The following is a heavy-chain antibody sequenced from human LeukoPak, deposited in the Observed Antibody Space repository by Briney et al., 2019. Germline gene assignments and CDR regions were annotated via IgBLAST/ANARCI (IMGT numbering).Heavy chain of an antibody. J-gene: IGHJ4*02. Sequence: ASVKVSCKASGYTFSKNYIHCVRQAPGQGLEWMGMINPSRGSTIYAQKFQGRVTMTRDTSTSTVYMELSSLRFEDTAVYYCAVNSGTYFPLDYWGQGTLVTVSS. V-gene: IGHV1-46*01. D-gene: IGHD1-26*01. CDR1: GYTFSKNY. CDR2: INPSRGST. CDR3: AVNSGTYFPLDY.